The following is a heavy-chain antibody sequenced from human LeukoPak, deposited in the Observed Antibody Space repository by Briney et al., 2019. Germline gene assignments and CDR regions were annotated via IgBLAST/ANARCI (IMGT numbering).Heavy chain of an antibody. D-gene: IGHD3-22*01. CDR3: ARESYDSSGYYFTSFYYYGMDV. V-gene: IGHV1-3*01. J-gene: IGHJ6*02. Sequence: ASVKVSCKASGYTFTSYAMNWVRQAPGQRLEWMGWINAGNGNTKYSQKFQGRVTITRDTSASTAYMELSSLRSEDTAVYYCARESYDSSGYYFTSFYYYGMDVWGQGTTVTVSS. CDR1: GYTFTSYA. CDR2: INAGNGNT.